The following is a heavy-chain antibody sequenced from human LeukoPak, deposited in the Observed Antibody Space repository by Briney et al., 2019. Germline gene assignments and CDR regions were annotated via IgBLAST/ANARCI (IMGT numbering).Heavy chain of an antibody. Sequence: PGGSLRLSCAASGFTFSSYWMSWVRQAPGKGLEWVANIKKDGNEKHYVDSVKGRFSISRDNTKGSLFLQLNSLRAEDTAVYYCARDLGYCTNGACHTRFDYWGQGTLVTVSS. CDR3: ARDLGYCTNGACHTRFDY. CDR2: IKKDGNEK. V-gene: IGHV3-7*03. CDR1: GFTFSSYW. J-gene: IGHJ4*02. D-gene: IGHD2-8*01.